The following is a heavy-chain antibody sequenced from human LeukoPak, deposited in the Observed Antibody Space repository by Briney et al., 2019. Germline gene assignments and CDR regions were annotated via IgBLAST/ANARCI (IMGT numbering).Heavy chain of an antibody. V-gene: IGHV3-64D*06. D-gene: IGHD3-16*01. J-gene: IGHJ4*02. CDR2: ISGSGNGGSI. CDR1: GFVFSIYT. CDR3: VKDFGRVRGTPDS. Sequence: GGSLRLSCSASGFVFSIYTMYWVRQAPGKGPEYVSTISGSGNGGSIYYADPVKGRFTISRDDSKSILYLQMNGLRSEDTAVYYCVKDFGRVRGTPDSWGQGTLVTVSS.